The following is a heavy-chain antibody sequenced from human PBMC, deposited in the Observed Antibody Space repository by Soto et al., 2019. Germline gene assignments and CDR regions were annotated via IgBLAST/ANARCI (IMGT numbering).Heavy chain of an antibody. CDR2: INHSGST. CDR3: ARGKLSDYVWGSYRNHFDY. Sequence: SETLSLTCAVYGGSFSGYYWSRIRQPPGKGLEWIGEINHSGSTNYNPSLKSRVTISVDTSKNQFSLKLSSVTAADPAVYYCARGKLSDYVWGSYRNHFDYWDQGTVVTVSS. CDR1: GGSFSGYY. V-gene: IGHV4-34*01. J-gene: IGHJ4*02. D-gene: IGHD3-16*02.